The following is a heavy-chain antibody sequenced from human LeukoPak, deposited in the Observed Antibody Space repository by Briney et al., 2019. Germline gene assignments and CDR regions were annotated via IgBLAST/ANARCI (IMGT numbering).Heavy chain of an antibody. V-gene: IGHV5-51*01. CDR2: IYPGDSDT. CDR3: ARPRPPFDF. CDR1: GYSFTSYW. J-gene: IGHJ4*02. Sequence: GESLRISFQGSGYSFTSYWISWVRQMPGKGLEWMGIIYPGDSDTRYSPSFQGQVTISADKSISTAYLQWSSLKASDTAMYYCARPRPPFDFWGLGTLVTVSS.